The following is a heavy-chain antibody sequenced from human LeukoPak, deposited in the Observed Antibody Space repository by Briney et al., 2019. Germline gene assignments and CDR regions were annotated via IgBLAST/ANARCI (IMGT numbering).Heavy chain of an antibody. CDR2: IYYSGGT. D-gene: IGHD6-19*01. V-gene: IGHV4-39*01. CDR3: ARHGTVAGRYYYYYMDV. CDR1: GGSISSSSYY. Sequence: SETLSLTCTVSGGSISSSSYYWGWIRQPPGKGLEWIGRIYYSGGTYYNPSLKSRVTISVDTSKNQFSLKLSSVTAADTAVYYCARHGTVAGRYYYYYMDVWGKGTTVTISS. J-gene: IGHJ6*03.